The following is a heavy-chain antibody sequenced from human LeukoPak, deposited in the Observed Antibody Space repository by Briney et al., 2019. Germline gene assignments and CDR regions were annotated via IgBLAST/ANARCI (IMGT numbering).Heavy chain of an antibody. CDR3: ARDWGYSSSWHSN. CDR2: IKQDGSEK. J-gene: IGHJ4*02. CDR1: GFTFSSYW. D-gene: IGHD6-13*01. V-gene: IGHV3-7*01. Sequence: GGSLRLSCAASGFTFSSYWMSWVRQAPGKGLEWVANIKQDGSEKYYVDSVKGRFTISRDNAKNSLYLQMNSLRAEDTAVYYCARDWGYSSSWHSNWGQGTLVTVSS.